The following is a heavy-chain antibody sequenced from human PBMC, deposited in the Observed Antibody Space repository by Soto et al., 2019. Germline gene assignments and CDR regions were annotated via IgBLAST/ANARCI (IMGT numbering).Heavy chain of an antibody. Sequence: SETLSLTCTVYGGSFSGYYWSWIRQPPGKGLEWIGEINHSGSPNYNPSLKSRVTISVDTSKNQFSLKLSSVTAADTAVYYCARVFPGPGNWFDPWGQGTQVTVSS. CDR3: ARVFPGPGNWFDP. CDR2: INHSGSP. D-gene: IGHD3-3*01. CDR1: GGSFSGYY. J-gene: IGHJ5*02. V-gene: IGHV4-34*01.